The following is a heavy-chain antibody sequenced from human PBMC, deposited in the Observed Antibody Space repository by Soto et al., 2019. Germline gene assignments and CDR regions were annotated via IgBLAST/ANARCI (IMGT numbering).Heavy chain of an antibody. V-gene: IGHV1-18*01. CDR1: GCTVRNEG. CDR3: ASGGGGSHSQRTTLYYSYFHY. D-gene: IGHD3-22*01. J-gene: IGHJ4*01. CDR2: MSVDSGRT. Sequence: ASVKGSCKASGCTVRNEGIAWGRQAAGQRLEWIGWMSVDSGRTKYSENFQGRVTMTADTATTTVYMELRSLTSDDTAVFDCASGGGGSHSQRTTLYYSYFHYWSPGPPVT.